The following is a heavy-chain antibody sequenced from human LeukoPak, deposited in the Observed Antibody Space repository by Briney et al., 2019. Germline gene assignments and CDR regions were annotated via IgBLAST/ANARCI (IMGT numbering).Heavy chain of an antibody. J-gene: IGHJ4*02. D-gene: IGHD6-13*01. Sequence: PGGSLRLSCVASGFTFGKYWMSWVRQAPGKGLEWVANIKLDGSEKNYVDSVKGRFTISRDNSKNTLYLQMNSLRAEDTAVYYCAKGLRAAAYPFDYWGQGTLVTVSS. CDR3: AKGLRAAAYPFDY. CDR1: GFTFGKYW. V-gene: IGHV3-7*03. CDR2: IKLDGSEK.